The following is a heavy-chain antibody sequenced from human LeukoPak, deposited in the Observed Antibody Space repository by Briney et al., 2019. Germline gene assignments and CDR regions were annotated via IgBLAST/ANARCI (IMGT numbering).Heavy chain of an antibody. CDR1: GFPFSTYA. J-gene: IGHJ6*02. Sequence: GGSLRLSCVASGFPFSTYAMLWVRQAPGKGLEWVSTISDSGDNTYYIDSVKGRFTVSRDNSRDTLYLQMNSLRAEDTAVYYCAKGPGDYGNYYYFYDGLDVWGQATTVTVSS. D-gene: IGHD4-17*01. CDR3: AKGPGDYGNYYYFYDGLDV. V-gene: IGHV3-23*01. CDR2: ISDSGDNT.